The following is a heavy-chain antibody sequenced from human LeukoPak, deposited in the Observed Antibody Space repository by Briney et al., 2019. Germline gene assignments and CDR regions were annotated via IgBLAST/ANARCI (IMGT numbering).Heavy chain of an antibody. Sequence: GGSLRLSCAASGFTFSSYWMSWVRQAPGKGLEWVANIKQDGSEKYYVDSAKGRFTISRDNAKNSLYLQMDSLRAEDTVVYYCARDGDMVSFDYWGQGTLVTVSS. D-gene: IGHD3-10*01. V-gene: IGHV3-7*03. CDR3: ARDGDMVSFDY. J-gene: IGHJ4*02. CDR2: IKQDGSEK. CDR1: GFTFSSYW.